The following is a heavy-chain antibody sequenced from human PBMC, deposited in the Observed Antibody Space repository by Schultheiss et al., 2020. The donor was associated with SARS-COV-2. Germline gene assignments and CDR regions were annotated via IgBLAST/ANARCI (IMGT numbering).Heavy chain of an antibody. D-gene: IGHD7-27*01. V-gene: IGHV3-53*05. CDR1: GFTVSSNY. J-gene: IGHJ2*01. CDR2: IYSGGST. CDR3: ANRLGIWYFDL. Sequence: GGSLRLSCAASGFTVSSNYMSWVRQAPGKGLEWVSVIYSGGSTYYADSVKGRFTISRDNAKNSLYLQMNSLRAEDTALYYCANRLGIWYFDLWGRGTLVTVSS.